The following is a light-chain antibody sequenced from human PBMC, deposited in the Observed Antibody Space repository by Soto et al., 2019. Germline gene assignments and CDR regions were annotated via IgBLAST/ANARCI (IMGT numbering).Light chain of an antibody. CDR3: QQYGSSPLT. CDR1: QSVSSSY. V-gene: IGKV3-20*01. Sequence: EIVLTQSPGTLTLSPGERATLSCRASQSVSSSYLAWYQQKAGQAPRVLIFDASTRATGIPDRFSGSGSGTDFTLTISRLEPEDFAVYYCQQYGSSPLTFGPGTKVDIK. J-gene: IGKJ3*01. CDR2: DAS.